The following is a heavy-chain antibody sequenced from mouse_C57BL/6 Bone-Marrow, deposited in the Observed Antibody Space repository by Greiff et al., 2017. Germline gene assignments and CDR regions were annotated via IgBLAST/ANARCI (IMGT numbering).Heavy chain of an antibody. Sequence: VQLQQSGAELVRPGASVKLSCTASGFNIKDDYMHWVKQRPEQGLEWIGWIDPENGDTEYASKFQGKATITADTSSNTAYLQLSSLTSEVTAVYYCTTHYDYLWFAYWGQGTLVTVSA. V-gene: IGHV14-4*01. CDR3: TTHYDYLWFAY. CDR1: GFNIKDDY. D-gene: IGHD2-4*01. CDR2: IDPENGDT. J-gene: IGHJ3*01.